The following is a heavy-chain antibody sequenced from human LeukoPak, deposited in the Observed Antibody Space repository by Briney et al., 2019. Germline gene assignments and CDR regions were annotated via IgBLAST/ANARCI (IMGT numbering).Heavy chain of an antibody. CDR1: GYSISSGYY. CDR3: ARDRMEMATKYFDY. Sequence: SETLSLTCTVSGYSISSGYYWGWIRQPPGKGLEWIGSIYHSGSTYYNPSLKSRVTISVGTSKNQFSLKLSSVTAADTAVYYCARDRMEMATKYFDYWGQGTLVTVSS. CDR2: IYHSGST. D-gene: IGHD5-24*01. J-gene: IGHJ4*02. V-gene: IGHV4-38-2*02.